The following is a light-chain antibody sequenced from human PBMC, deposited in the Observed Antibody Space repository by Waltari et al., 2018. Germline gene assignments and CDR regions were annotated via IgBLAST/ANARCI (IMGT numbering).Light chain of an antibody. CDR2: GSN. Sequence: QSVLPQPPSASGTPGQRVTISCSGTNSNSGSNSVSFYQQHPGSAPKLLIYGSNQRPSGVPDRFSASKSGTSASLAISGLRSEDAADYYCAAWDDSLSVSYVFGSGTKVTV. V-gene: IGLV1-47*02. CDR3: AAWDDSLSVSYV. CDR1: NSNSGSNS. J-gene: IGLJ1*01.